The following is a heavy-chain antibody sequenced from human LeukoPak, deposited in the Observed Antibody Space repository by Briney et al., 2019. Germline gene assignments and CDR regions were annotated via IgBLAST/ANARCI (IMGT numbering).Heavy chain of an antibody. J-gene: IGHJ4*01. D-gene: IGHD6-13*01. V-gene: IGHV4-34*01. CDR2: INHSGST. CDR3: ARVTLQQLLFDY. CDR1: GGSFSGYY. Sequence: SETLSLTCAVYGGSFSGYYWSWIRQPPGKGLEWIGEINHSGSTNYNPSLKSRVTISVDTSKNQFSLKLSSVTAADTAVYYCARVTLQQLLFDYWGQGTLVTVSS.